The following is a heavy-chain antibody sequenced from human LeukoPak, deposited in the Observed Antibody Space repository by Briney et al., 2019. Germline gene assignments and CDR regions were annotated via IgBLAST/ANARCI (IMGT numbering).Heavy chain of an antibody. Sequence: PSETLSLTCAVYGGSFSGYYWSWIRQPPGKGLEWIGEINHSGSTNYNPSLKSRVTISVDTSKNQFSLKLSSVTAADTAVYYCARHKFSPILGRPLTAFDYWGQGTLVTVSS. V-gene: IGHV4-34*01. D-gene: IGHD7-27*01. CDR1: GGSFSGYY. J-gene: IGHJ4*02. CDR2: INHSGST. CDR3: ARHKFSPILGRPLTAFDY.